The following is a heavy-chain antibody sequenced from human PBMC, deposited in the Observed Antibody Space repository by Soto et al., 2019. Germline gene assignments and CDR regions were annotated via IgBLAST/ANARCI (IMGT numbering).Heavy chain of an antibody. V-gene: IGHV4-34*01. CDR2: INHSGST. CDR1: GGSFSGYY. CDR3: ARGGGYSSSWYHGYGMDV. J-gene: IGHJ6*02. Sequence: QVQLQQWGAGLLKPSETLSLTCAVYGGSFSGYYWSWIRQPPGKGLEWIGEINHSGSTNYNPSLKSRVTKSVDTSKNQFSLKLSSGTAADTAVYYCARGGGYSSSWYHGYGMDVWGQGTTVTVSS. D-gene: IGHD6-13*01.